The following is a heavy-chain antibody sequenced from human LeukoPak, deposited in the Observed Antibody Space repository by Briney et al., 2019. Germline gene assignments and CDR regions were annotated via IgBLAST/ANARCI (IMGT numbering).Heavy chain of an antibody. J-gene: IGHJ6*02. CDR1: GGTFSSYA. CDR3: ARMIVVVITTGYYYGMDV. Sequence: ASAKVSCKASGGTFSSYAISWVRQAPGQGLEWMGGIIPIFGTANYAQKFQGRVTITADESTSTAYMELSSLRSEDTAVYYCARMIVVVITTGYYYGMDVWSQGTTVTVSS. CDR2: IIPIFGTA. D-gene: IGHD3-22*01. V-gene: IGHV1-69*13.